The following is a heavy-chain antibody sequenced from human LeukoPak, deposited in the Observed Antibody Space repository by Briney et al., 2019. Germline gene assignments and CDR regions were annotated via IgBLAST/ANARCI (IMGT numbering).Heavy chain of an antibody. Sequence: ASVKVSCKVSGYTLTELSMHWVRQAPGKGLERMGGFDPEDGETIYAQKFQGRVTMTEDTSTDTAYMELSSLRSEDTAVYYCATDGGGGAANWFDPWGQGTLVTVSS. D-gene: IGHD3-16*01. CDR3: ATDGGGGAANWFDP. J-gene: IGHJ5*02. V-gene: IGHV1-24*01. CDR1: GYTLTELS. CDR2: FDPEDGET.